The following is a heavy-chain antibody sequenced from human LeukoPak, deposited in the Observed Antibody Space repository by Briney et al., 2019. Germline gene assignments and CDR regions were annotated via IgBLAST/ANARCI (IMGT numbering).Heavy chain of an antibody. Sequence: GGSLRLSCAASGFTFSSYGMHWVRQAPGKGLEWVAFIPPDGSNEFYSNSVKGRFSISRDNSKNTLYLQMNSLRAEDTAVYYCAKLTMLRPYNWLDPWGQGTLVTVSS. J-gene: IGHJ5*02. CDR1: GFTFSSYG. CDR3: AKLTMLRPYNWLDP. D-gene: IGHD3-10*01. V-gene: IGHV3-30*02. CDR2: IPPDGSNE.